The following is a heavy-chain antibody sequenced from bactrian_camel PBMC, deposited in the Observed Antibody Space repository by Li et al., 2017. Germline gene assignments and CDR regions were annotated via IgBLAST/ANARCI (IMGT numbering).Heavy chain of an antibody. Sequence: HVQLVESGGGLVQPGGSLRLSCAASGFSAGPHSMNWVRQIPGKGLEWVSGIHQDGSNTYYGDSVKGRFTISRDNAKNTLYLQMNSLKPEDTAVYYCVRTPFPSSAVTLLIGARGPRSPSP. D-gene: IGHD2*01. CDR1: GFSAGPHS. V-gene: IGHV3S6*01. J-gene: IGHJ6*01. CDR2: IHQDGSNT. CDR3: VRTPFPSSAVTLL.